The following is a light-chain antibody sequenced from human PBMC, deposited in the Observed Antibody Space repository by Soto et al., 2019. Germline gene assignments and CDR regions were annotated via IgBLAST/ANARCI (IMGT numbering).Light chain of an antibody. CDR1: QSVSDW. J-gene: IGKJ1*01. CDR3: QQYNNWPRT. CDR2: DTS. V-gene: IGKV1-5*01. Sequence: DIVMTQSPATLSASLGDRVTLPCRASQSVSDWLAWYQQKPGHPPKLLIYDTSPLDTGVPSRFSASGSGTEFTLTISSLQSEDFAAYYCQQYNNWPRTFGQGTKVDI.